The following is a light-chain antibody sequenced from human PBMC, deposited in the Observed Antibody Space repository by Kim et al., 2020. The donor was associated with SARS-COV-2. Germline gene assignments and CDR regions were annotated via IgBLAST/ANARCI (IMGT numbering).Light chain of an antibody. CDR1: ENIGTW. J-gene: IGKJ2*01. Sequence: ASGGERVTITCRASENIGTWLAWYQQKPGRAPSLLIYLASTLESGVPSRFSGTGSGTEFSLSITSLQPDDFATYYCQHYSRFPYTFGQGTKLEI. CDR2: LAS. CDR3: QHYSRFPYT. V-gene: IGKV1-5*03.